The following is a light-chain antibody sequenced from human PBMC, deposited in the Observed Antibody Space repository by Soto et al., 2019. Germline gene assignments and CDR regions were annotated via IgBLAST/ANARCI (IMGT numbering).Light chain of an antibody. Sequence: QSALTQPASVSGSPGQSITISCTGTSSDVGSYDLVSWYQQPPGIAPKLMIYEDTKRPSGISTRFSGSKSGNAASLTISGLQAEDEADYYCCSYAGSGTFVFGTGTKLTVL. CDR3: CSYAGSGTFV. CDR2: EDT. V-gene: IGLV2-23*01. J-gene: IGLJ1*01. CDR1: SSDVGSYDL.